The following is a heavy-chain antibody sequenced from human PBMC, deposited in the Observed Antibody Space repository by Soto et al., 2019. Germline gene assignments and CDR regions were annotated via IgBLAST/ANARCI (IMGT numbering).Heavy chain of an antibody. CDR2: INAGNGNS. Sequence: QVQLVQSGAEVKKPGASVKVSCKASGYTFSSYAIHWVRQAPGQGLEWMGWINAGNGNSEYSQKFQGRVTITRDTSASTVYLELSSLRLDGTGVFVCARFYGSSASWGQGSLLTVSS. V-gene: IGHV1-3*01. J-gene: IGHJ4*02. CDR3: ARFYGSSAS. D-gene: IGHD6-6*01. CDR1: GYTFSSYA.